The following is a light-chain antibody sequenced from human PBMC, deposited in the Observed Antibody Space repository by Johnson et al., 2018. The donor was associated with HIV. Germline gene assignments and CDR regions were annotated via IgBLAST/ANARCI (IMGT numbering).Light chain of an antibody. J-gene: IGLJ1*01. CDR3: GTWDSSLTVYV. V-gene: IGLV1-51*01. CDR1: SSNVGNNY. CDR2: DNN. Sequence: VLTQPPSVSAAPGQKVTISCSGSSSNVGNNYVSWFQQLPGTAPKLLIYDNNERPSGIPDRFSGSKSGTSATLGITGLQTGDEADYYCGTWDSSLTVYVFGTGTKVTVL.